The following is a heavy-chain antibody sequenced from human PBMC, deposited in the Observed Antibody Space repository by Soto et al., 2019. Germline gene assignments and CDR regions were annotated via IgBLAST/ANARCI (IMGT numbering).Heavy chain of an antibody. D-gene: IGHD1-1*01. J-gene: IGHJ5*02. CDR1: GGAISSGGYY. V-gene: IGHV4-31*03. CDR2: IYYSGST. CDR3: ARGLYNWNDAYNNWFDP. Sequence: SETLSLTCTVSGGAISSGGYYFIWIRQHPWKGLEWIGYIYYSGSTYYNPSLKSRVTISVDTSKNQFSLKLSSVTAADTAVYYCARGLYNWNDAYNNWFDPWGQGTLVTVSS.